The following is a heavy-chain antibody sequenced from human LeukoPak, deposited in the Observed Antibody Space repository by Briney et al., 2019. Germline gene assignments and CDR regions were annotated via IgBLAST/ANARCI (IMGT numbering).Heavy chain of an antibody. Sequence: GGSLRLSCAASGFTFSSYSMTWVRQAPGKGLEWVSAIRGSGSNTYYADSVKGRFTISRDNSKNTLYLQVNSLRAEDSAIYFCTKDLFSTANLWYFDLWGRGTLVTVSS. CDR3: TKDLFSTANLWYFDL. V-gene: IGHV3-23*01. J-gene: IGHJ2*01. CDR2: IRGSGSNT. CDR1: GFTFSSYS. D-gene: IGHD2-21*01.